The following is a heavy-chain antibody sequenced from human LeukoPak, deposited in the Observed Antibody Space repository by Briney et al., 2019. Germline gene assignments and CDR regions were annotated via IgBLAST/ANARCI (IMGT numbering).Heavy chain of an antibody. D-gene: IGHD3-10*01. V-gene: IGHV1-69*05. J-gene: IGHJ6*03. CDR2: IIPIFGTA. CDR1: GGTFSSYA. CDR3: ARGSLSAGNYYYMDV. Sequence: GSSVKFSCKASGGTFSSYAISWVRQAPGQGLEWMGGIIPIFGTANYAQKFQGRVTITTDESTSTAYMELSSLRSEDTAVYYCARGSLSAGNYYYMDVWGKGTTVTVSS.